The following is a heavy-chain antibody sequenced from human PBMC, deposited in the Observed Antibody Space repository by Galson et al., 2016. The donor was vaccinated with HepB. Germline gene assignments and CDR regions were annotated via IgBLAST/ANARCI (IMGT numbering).Heavy chain of an antibody. D-gene: IGHD6-13*01. J-gene: IGHJ6*02. CDR1: GYTFTELC. CDR3: ATARYRITWNFSYYDGLDV. Sequence: SVKVSCKVSGYTFTELCIHWVRQAPGKGLEWMGGFDPDNGEPIYGQKFQARVTVPEDTSTETAYMELSSLRSEDTPVYSCATARYRITWNFSYYDGLDVWGHGTTVTVSS. CDR2: FDPDNGEP. V-gene: IGHV1-24*01.